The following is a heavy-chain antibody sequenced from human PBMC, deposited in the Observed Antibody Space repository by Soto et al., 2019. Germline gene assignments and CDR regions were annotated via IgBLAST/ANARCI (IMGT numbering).Heavy chain of an antibody. J-gene: IGHJ4*02. CDR2: INHSGST. D-gene: IGHD6-13*01. CDR1: GGSFSGYY. V-gene: IGHV4-34*01. CDR3: ARGRISSLYSSMPGPSRETYFDY. Sequence: SETLSLTCAVYGGSFSGYYWSWIRQPPGKGLEWIGEINHSGSTNYNPSLKSRVTISVDTSKNQFSLKLSSVTAADTAVYYCARGRISSLYSSMPGPSRETYFDYWGQGTLVTVSS.